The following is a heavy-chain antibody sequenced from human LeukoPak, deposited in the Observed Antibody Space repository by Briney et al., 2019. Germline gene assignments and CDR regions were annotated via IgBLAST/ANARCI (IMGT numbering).Heavy chain of an antibody. D-gene: IGHD3-22*01. CDR2: INHSGST. J-gene: IGHJ4*02. CDR3: ARASPDSSGYYLPFDY. V-gene: IGHV4-34*01. CDR1: GGSISSYY. Sequence: PSETLSLTCTVSGGSISSYYWSWIRQPPGKGLEWIGEINHSGSTNYNPSLKSRVTISVDTSKNQFSLKLSSVTAADTAVYYCARASPDSSGYYLPFDYWGQGTLVTVSS.